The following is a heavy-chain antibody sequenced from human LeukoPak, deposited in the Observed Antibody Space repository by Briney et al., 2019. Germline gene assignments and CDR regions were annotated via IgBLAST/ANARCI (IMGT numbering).Heavy chain of an antibody. CDR1: GASITSSNYY. J-gene: IGHJ4*02. CDR3: ARLGADY. Sequence: SETLSLTCTVSGASITSSNYYWLWLRQPPGKGLEWIGSIYYTGITYYNLSLKSRVTMSVDTSKNQFSLKLSSVTAADTAVYYCARLGADYWGQGTLVTVSS. D-gene: IGHD3-16*01. V-gene: IGHV4-39*07. CDR2: IYYTGIT.